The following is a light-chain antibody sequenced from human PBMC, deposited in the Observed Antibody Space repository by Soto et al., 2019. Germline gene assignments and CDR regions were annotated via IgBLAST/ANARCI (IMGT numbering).Light chain of an antibody. CDR2: LGS. V-gene: IGKV2-28*01. J-gene: IGKJ4*01. CDR3: MQARQTPFT. Sequence: DIVMTQSPLSLPVTPGEPASISCRSSQSLLHSNGYNYLDWYLQKPGQSPQLLIYLGSNRTSGVPDRFSGSGSGTVFTLKIGRVEAEDVGVYYCMQARQTPFTFGGGTKVEIK. CDR1: QSLLHSNGYNY.